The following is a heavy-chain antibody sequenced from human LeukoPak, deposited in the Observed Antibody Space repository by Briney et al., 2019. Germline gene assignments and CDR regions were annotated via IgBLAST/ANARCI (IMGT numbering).Heavy chain of an antibody. D-gene: IGHD3-10*01. Sequence: SETLSLTCTVSGGSISSYYWSWIRQPPGKGLEWIGYIYYSGSTNYNPSLKSRVTISVDTSKNQFSLKLSSVTAADTAVYYCARRRGFGEDYWGQGTLVTVSS. CDR3: ARRRGFGEDY. V-gene: IGHV4-59*08. CDR1: GGSISSYY. J-gene: IGHJ4*02. CDR2: IYYSGST.